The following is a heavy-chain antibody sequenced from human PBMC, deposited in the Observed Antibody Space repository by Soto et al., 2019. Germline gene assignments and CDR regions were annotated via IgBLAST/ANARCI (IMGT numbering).Heavy chain of an antibody. Sequence: SETLSLTCTVSGGSISSGGYYWTWIRQHPGKGLEWIGYNYYSGITYYNPSLKSRVTISVDRSKNQFSLKLSSVTAADTAVYYCARGGGFLGYWGQGTLVTVSS. D-gene: IGHD3-10*01. CDR1: GGSISSGGYY. J-gene: IGHJ4*02. CDR2: NYYSGIT. V-gene: IGHV4-30-2*01. CDR3: ARGGGFLGY.